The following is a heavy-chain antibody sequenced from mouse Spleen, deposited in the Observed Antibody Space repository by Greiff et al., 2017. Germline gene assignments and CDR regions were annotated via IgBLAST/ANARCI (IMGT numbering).Heavy chain of an antibody. CDR2: ISSGGGNT. D-gene: IGHD2-1*01. CDR3: ARRDGNYGAWFAY. V-gene: IGHV5-9*01. Sequence: EVMLVESGGGLVKLGGSLKLSCAASGFTFSSYAMSWVRQTPEKRLEWVATISSGGGNTYYPDSVKGRFTISRDNAKNTLYLQMSSLKSEDTAMYYCARRDGNYGAWFAYWGQGTLVTVSA. CDR1: GFTFSSYA. J-gene: IGHJ3*01.